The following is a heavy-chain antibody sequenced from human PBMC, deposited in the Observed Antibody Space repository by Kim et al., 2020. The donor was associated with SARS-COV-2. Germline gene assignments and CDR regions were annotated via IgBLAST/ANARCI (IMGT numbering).Heavy chain of an antibody. V-gene: IGHV3-7*01. J-gene: IGHJ4*02. CDR2: IKRDGSEK. Sequence: GGSLRLSCAASGFTFSNYWMSWVRQAPGKGLEGVANIKRDGSEKYYVDSVRGRFTISRDNAKNSLFLQMNSLRGEDTAVYYCTSWGAGNYWGPGTQVTVS. CDR1: GFTFSNYW. CDR3: TSWGAGNY. D-gene: IGHD6-13*01.